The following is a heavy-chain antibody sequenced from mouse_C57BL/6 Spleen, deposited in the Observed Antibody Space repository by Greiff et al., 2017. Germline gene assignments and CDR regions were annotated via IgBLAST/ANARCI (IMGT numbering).Heavy chain of an antibody. Sequence: EVKLVESGGGLVKPGGSLKLSCAASGFTFSSYTMSWVRQTPEKRLEWVATISGGGGNTYYPDSVKGRFTISRDNAKNTLYLQMSSLRSEDTALYYCASPPLDYGSRWYFDVWGTGTTVTVSS. D-gene: IGHD1-1*01. J-gene: IGHJ1*03. CDR2: ISGGGGNT. V-gene: IGHV5-9*01. CDR3: ASPPLDYGSRWYFDV. CDR1: GFTFSSYT.